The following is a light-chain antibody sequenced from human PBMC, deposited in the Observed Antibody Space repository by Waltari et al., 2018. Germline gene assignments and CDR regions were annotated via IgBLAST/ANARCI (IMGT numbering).Light chain of an antibody. Sequence: QSVLTQPPSVSAAPGQKVTISCSGSSSNIGNRYVSWYQQPPGTTPKLLIYDNKRRPSGIPDRFSGSKSGTSATLGITGLQTGDEADYYCGTWDSSLSAGVFGGGTKLTVL. V-gene: IGLV1-51*01. CDR2: DNK. CDR3: GTWDSSLSAGV. J-gene: IGLJ3*02. CDR1: SSNIGNRY.